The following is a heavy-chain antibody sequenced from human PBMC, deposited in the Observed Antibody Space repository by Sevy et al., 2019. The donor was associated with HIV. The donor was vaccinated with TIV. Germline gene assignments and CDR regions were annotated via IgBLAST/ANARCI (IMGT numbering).Heavy chain of an antibody. D-gene: IGHD3-16*01. J-gene: IGHJ4*02. CDR3: AGERGGCRYTCCQPFDY. V-gene: IGHV3-7*01. Sequence: GGSLRLSCAASGFTFSNYWMTWVRQAPGKGLEWVANIKQDESEKYYVDSVKGRFTISRDNAKKSPYLQMNALRVEDTAGYYGAGERGGCRYTCCQPFDYWGQGTLVTVS. CDR1: GFTFSNYW. CDR2: IKQDESEK.